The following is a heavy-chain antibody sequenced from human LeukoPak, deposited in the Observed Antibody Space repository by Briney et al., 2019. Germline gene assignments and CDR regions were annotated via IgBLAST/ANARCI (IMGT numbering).Heavy chain of an antibody. Sequence: SVKVSCKASGGTFSSYTISWVRQAPGQGLEWMGRIIPILGIANYAQKFQGRVTISADKSTSTAYMELSSLRSEDTAVYYCARDHPVGHSSGWYPFDYWGQGTLVTVSS. CDR1: GGTFSSYT. D-gene: IGHD6-19*01. CDR2: IIPILGIA. CDR3: ARDHPVGHSSGWYPFDY. J-gene: IGHJ4*02. V-gene: IGHV1-69*04.